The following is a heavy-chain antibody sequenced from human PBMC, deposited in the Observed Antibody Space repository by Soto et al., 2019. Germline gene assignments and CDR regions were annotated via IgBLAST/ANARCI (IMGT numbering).Heavy chain of an antibody. J-gene: IGHJ4*02. D-gene: IGHD6-25*01. V-gene: IGHV1-69*02. CDR3: VQRQDHYFQS. CDR2: IVPILGIS. Sequence: QVQLVQSGAEVKKPGSSVKVSCKASGGTFSTYTISWVRQAPGQGLEWVGRIVPILGISTYAQEFQGRVTITADNPPSTAYMELSSLRSEDTAVYYCVQRQDHYFQSWGQGTLVTVSS. CDR1: GGTFSTYT.